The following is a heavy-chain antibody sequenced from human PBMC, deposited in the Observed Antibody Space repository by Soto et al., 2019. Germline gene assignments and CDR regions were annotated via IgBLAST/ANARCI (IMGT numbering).Heavy chain of an antibody. V-gene: IGHV4-59*01. CDR1: GGSISGYF. CDR3: ARGLRYLDSLSDY. Sequence: SETLSLTCTVSGGSISGYFLSWIRQPPGKGLEWIGYIYYSGTTNYNPSLKSRVTISVDASKNQFSLKLSSATAADTAVYYCARGLRYLDSLSDYWGQGTLVTVSS. CDR2: IYYSGTT. J-gene: IGHJ4*02. D-gene: IGHD3-9*01.